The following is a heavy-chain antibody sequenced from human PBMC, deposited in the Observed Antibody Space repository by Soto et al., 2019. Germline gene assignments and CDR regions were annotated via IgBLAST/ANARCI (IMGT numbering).Heavy chain of an antibody. J-gene: IGHJ6*03. CDR1: GFTFDDYA. D-gene: IGHD3-10*01. CDR2: ISWNSGSI. CDR3: AKNGPNGSGSYYRYYYYYMDV. Sequence: GGSLRLSCAASGFTFDDYAMHWVRQAPGKGLEWVSGISWNSGSIGYADSVKGRFTISRDNAKNSLYLQMNSLRAEDTALYYCAKNGPNGSGSYYRYYYYYMDVWGKGTTVTVSS. V-gene: IGHV3-9*01.